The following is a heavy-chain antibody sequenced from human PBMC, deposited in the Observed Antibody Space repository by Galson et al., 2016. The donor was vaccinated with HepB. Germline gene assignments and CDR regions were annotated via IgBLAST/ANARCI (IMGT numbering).Heavy chain of an antibody. CDR2: TSRGSGGGT. V-gene: IGHV3-23*01. Sequence: SLRLSCAASGFIFSNYAMIWVRQAPGKGLEWVSATSRGSGGGTYYADSVKGRFTISRDNSKNTLYLQVNSLRGDDTAVYHCAKTAPYGTGWAGAFDVWGQGTLVTVSS. CDR3: AKTAPYGTGWAGAFDV. CDR1: GFIFSNYA. D-gene: IGHD6-19*01. J-gene: IGHJ3*01.